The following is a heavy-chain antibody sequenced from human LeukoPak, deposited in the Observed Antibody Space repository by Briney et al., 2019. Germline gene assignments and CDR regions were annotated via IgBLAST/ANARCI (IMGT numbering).Heavy chain of an antibody. D-gene: IGHD3-10*01. CDR1: GFTFSSYE. V-gene: IGHV3-21*05. CDR3: ATVPPAGFLDAFDI. CDR2: ISSSGTYI. Sequence: PGGSLRLSCAASGFTFSSYEMNWVRQAPGKGLEWVSYISSSGTYIYYADSVRGRFTISRDNAKNSLYLQMNSLRAEDTAVYYCATVPPAGFLDAFDIWGQGTMVTVSS. J-gene: IGHJ3*02.